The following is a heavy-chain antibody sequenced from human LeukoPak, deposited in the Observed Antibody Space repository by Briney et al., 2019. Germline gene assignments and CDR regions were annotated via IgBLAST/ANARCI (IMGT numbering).Heavy chain of an antibody. CDR1: GGSISSGSYY. J-gene: IGHJ4*02. CDR2: IYTSGST. D-gene: IGHD3-3*01. CDR3: ASSFGVAWYYFDY. Sequence: SETLSLTCTVSGGSISSGSYYWSRIRQPAWKGLEWIGRIYTSGSTNYNPSLKSRVTISVDTSKNQFSLKLSSVTAADTAVYYCASSFGVAWYYFDYWGQGTLFTVSS. V-gene: IGHV4-61*02.